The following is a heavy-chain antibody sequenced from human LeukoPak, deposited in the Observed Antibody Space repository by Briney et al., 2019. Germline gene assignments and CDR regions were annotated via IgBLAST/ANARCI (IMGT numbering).Heavy chain of an antibody. D-gene: IGHD3-3*01. Sequence: PSETLSLTCAVYGGSFSDYYMSWIRQAPGKGLEWVSYISSSGSTIYYADSVKGRFTISRDNAKNSLYLQMNSLRAEDTAVYYCARRITIFGVVIRFDPWGQGTLVTVSS. V-gene: IGHV3-11*04. CDR1: GGSFSDYY. J-gene: IGHJ5*02. CDR2: ISSSGSTI. CDR3: ARRITIFGVVIRFDP.